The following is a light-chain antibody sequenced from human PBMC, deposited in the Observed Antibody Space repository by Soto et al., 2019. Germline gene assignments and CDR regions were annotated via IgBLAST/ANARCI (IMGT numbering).Light chain of an antibody. J-gene: IGKJ1*01. V-gene: IGKV1-12*01. CDR3: QHANSFPCT. CDR1: QDISNW. CDR2: ATS. Sequence: DIQMTPSPSSVSASVGDRVTITCRARQDISNWLAWYQQKPGKAPKLLIYATSSVQSGVPSRVSGSGSCTDFTLTISSLPPADFETYYCQHANSFPCTVGQATNVEGK.